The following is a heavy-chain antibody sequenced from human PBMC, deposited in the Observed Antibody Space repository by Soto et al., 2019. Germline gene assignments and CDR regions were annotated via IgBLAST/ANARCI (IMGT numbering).Heavy chain of an antibody. CDR3: ASLRYCSSTSCSHFDY. CDR1: GYSFTSYW. D-gene: IGHD2-2*01. Sequence: GESLKISCKGSGYSFTSYWIGWVRQMPGEGLEWMGIIYPGDSDTRYSPSFQGQVTISADKSISTAYLQWSSLKASDTAMYYCASLRYCSSTSCSHFDYWGQGTLVTVSS. CDR2: IYPGDSDT. J-gene: IGHJ4*02. V-gene: IGHV5-51*01.